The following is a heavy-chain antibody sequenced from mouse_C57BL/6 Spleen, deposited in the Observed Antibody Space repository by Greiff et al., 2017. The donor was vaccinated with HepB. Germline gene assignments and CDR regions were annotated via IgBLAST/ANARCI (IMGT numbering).Heavy chain of an antibody. CDR3: ANLDSSGYRGDY. D-gene: IGHD3-2*02. J-gene: IGHJ2*01. CDR1: GYTFTSYG. CDR2: IYPRSGNT. Sequence: VQLQQSGAELARPGASVKLSCKASGYTFTSYGISWVKQRTGQGLEWIGEIYPRSGNTYYNEKFKGKATLTADKSSSTAYMELRSLTSEDSAVYFCANLDSSGYRGDYWGQGTTLTVSS. V-gene: IGHV1-81*01.